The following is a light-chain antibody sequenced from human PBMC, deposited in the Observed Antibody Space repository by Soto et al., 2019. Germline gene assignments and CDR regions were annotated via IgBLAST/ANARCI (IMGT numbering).Light chain of an antibody. CDR2: GAS. CDR1: QSVTSSF. J-gene: IGKJ1*01. CDR3: QQYGRSPTT. V-gene: IGKV3-20*01. Sequence: EIVLTQSTGTLSLSPGERATLSCRASQSVTSSFLAWYQQKPGQAPRLLIYGASSRATGIPDRFSGSGYGRDFPLTISRLEPEEVAVYYCQQYGRSPTTFGQGTKVELK.